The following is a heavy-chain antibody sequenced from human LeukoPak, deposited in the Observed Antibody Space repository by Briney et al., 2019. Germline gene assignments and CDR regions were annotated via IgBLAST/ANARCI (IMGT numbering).Heavy chain of an antibody. CDR3: ASPKYSSRWNNYFDY. CDR1: GYSISSGYY. Sequence: SETLSLTCTVSGYSISSGYYWGWIRQPPGKGLEWIGSIYHSGSTYYNPSLKSRVTISVDTSKNQFSLKLSSVTAADTAVYYCASPKYSSRWNNYFDYWGQGTLVTVSS. D-gene: IGHD6-13*01. V-gene: IGHV4-38-2*02. J-gene: IGHJ4*02. CDR2: IYHSGST.